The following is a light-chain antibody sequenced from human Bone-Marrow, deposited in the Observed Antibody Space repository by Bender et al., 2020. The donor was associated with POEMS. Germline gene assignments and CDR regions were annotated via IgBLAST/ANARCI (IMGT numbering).Light chain of an antibody. CDR1: SSDVGSYNL. Sequence: QSALTQPASVSGSPGQSITISCTGTSSDVGSYNLVSWYQQYPGKAPQLMIYEVTKRPSGVSDRFSGSKSGNTASLTISGLQAEDEAHYYCCSYVNNGLLFAGGTKLTVL. V-gene: IGLV2-23*02. J-gene: IGLJ2*01. CDR3: CSYVNNGLL. CDR2: EVT.